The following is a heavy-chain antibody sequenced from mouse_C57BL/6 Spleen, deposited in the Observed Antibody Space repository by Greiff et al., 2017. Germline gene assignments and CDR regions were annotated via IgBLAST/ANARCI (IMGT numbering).Heavy chain of an antibody. CDR1: GYTFTSYW. J-gene: IGHJ4*01. V-gene: IGHV1-55*01. CDR2: IYPGSGST. CDR3: ARSRDGYYDYAMDY. Sequence: QVQLQQPGAELVKPGASVKMSCKASGYTFTSYWITWVKQRPGQGLEWIGDIYPGSGSTNYNQKFKGKSTLTVDKSSSTAYMQLSSLTSEDSAVYYCARSRDGYYDYAMDYWGQGTSVTVSS. D-gene: IGHD2-3*01.